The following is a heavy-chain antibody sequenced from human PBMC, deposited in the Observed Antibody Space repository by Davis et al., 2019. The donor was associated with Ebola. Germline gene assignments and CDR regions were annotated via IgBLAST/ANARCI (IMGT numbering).Heavy chain of an antibody. CDR3: ARLSGDYRAYNWFDP. Sequence: SETLSLTCAVYGGYFSGYYWSWIRQPPGKGLEWIGEINHSGSTNYNPSLKSRVTISVDTSKNQFSLKLSSVTAADTAVYYCARLSGDYRAYNWFDPWGQGTLVTVSS. CDR1: GGYFSGYY. CDR2: INHSGST. D-gene: IGHD5-12*01. V-gene: IGHV4-34*01. J-gene: IGHJ5*02.